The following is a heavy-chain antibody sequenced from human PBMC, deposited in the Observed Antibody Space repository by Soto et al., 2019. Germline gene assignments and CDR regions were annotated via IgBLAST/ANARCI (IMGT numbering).Heavy chain of an antibody. CDR3: SKDLRSGWFPFDY. D-gene: IGHD6-19*01. CDR2: ISGSGGST. Sequence: GGSLRLSCAASGFTFSSYAMSWVRQAPGKGLEWVSAISGSGGSTYYADSVKGRFTISRDNSKNTLYLQMNSLRAEDTAVYYCSKDLRSGWFPFDYWGQGTLVTVSS. V-gene: IGHV3-23*01. CDR1: GFTFSSYA. J-gene: IGHJ4*02.